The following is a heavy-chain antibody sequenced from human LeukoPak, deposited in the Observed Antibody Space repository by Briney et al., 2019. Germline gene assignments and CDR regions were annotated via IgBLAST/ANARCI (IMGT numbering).Heavy chain of an antibody. V-gene: IGHV3-33*05. CDR1: GFIFSHYG. J-gene: IGHJ4*02. Sequence: PGGSLRLSCAASGFIFSHYGMHWVRQAPGKGLEWVAVIQNDASTENFADSVKGCFTISRDNSKNTVFLQMNSLRVEDTAVYYCARELSQIVWGGLDYGGQGTLVSVSS. D-gene: IGHD2-21*01. CDR2: IQNDASTE. CDR3: ARELSQIVWGGLDY.